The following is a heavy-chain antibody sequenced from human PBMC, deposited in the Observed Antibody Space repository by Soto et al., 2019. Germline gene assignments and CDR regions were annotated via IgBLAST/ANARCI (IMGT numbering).Heavy chain of an antibody. V-gene: IGHV3-23*01. CDR1: GFTFNNYA. J-gene: IGHJ4*02. D-gene: IGHD6-13*01. Sequence: EVQLLESGGGLVQPGGSLILSCAASGFTFNNYAMTWVRQAPGKGLEWVSAISGNGRNAYYADSVKGRFTISRDNSKNPLYLQMNSLRDEDTATYYCANWVEGSNVYFDYWGQGTLVTVSS. CDR3: ANWVEGSNVYFDY. CDR2: ISGNGRNA.